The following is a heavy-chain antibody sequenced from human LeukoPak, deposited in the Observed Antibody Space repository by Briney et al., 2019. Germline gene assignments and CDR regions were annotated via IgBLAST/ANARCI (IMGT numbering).Heavy chain of an antibody. Sequence: GGFLRLSCAASGFTFSSYGMHWVRQAPGKGLEWVAFIRYDGSNKYYADSVKGRFTISRDNSKNTLYLQMNGLRAEDTAVYYCAKWVLAGTGGNWFDPWGQGTLVTVSS. CDR1: GFTFSSYG. V-gene: IGHV3-30*02. D-gene: IGHD6-19*01. J-gene: IGHJ5*02. CDR3: AKWVLAGTGGNWFDP. CDR2: IRYDGSNK.